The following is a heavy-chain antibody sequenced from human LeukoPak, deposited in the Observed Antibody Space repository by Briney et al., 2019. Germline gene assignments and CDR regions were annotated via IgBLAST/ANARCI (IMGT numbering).Heavy chain of an antibody. CDR1: GFTFSSYA. D-gene: IGHD4-17*01. CDR2: ISGSGDST. Sequence: GGSLRLSCAASGFTFSSYAMSWVRQAPGKGLEWVSAISGSGDSTYYADSVKGRFTISRDNSKNTLYLQMNSLRAEDTAVYYCAKDSAPPFTVKPRNWGQGTLVTVSS. J-gene: IGHJ4*02. V-gene: IGHV3-23*01. CDR3: AKDSAPPFTVKPRN.